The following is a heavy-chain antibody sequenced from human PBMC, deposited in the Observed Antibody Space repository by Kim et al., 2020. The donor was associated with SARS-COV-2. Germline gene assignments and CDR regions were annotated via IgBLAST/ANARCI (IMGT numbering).Heavy chain of an antibody. D-gene: IGHD3-10*01. Sequence: SETLSLTCTVSGGSISSGGYYWSWIRQHPGKGLEWIGYIYYSGSTYYNPSLKSRVTISVDTSKNQFSLKLSSVTAADTAVYYCARVWGYSYYYGSGSYYYYGMDVWGQGTTVTVSS. CDR2: IYYSGST. V-gene: IGHV4-31*03. CDR3: ARVWGYSYYYGSGSYYYYGMDV. J-gene: IGHJ6*02. CDR1: GGSISSGGYY.